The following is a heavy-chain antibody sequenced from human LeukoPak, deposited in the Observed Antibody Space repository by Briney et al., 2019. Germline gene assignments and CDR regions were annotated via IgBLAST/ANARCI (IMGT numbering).Heavy chain of an antibody. CDR3: AKDSGDRDYYYYGMDV. CDR2: LSSRGDST. J-gene: IGHJ6*02. Sequence: GGSLRLSCAASGFTFSSYAMTWVRQAPGKGLEWVSALSSRGDSTYFADSVKGRFTISRDNSKNTLYLQMNSLRAEDTAMYYCAKDSGDRDYYYYGMDVWGQGTTVTVSS. V-gene: IGHV3-23*01. D-gene: IGHD7-27*01. CDR1: GFTFSSYA.